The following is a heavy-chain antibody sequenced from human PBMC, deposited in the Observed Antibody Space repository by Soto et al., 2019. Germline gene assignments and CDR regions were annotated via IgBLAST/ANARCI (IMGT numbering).Heavy chain of an antibody. CDR1: GFTFTSYG. V-gene: IGHV3-30*03. CDR3: ARDFLPGLNSSPSGVLDY. J-gene: IGHJ4*02. D-gene: IGHD6-19*01. Sequence: QVQLVESGGGVVQPGRSLRLSCAASGFTFTSYGMHWVRQAPGKGLEWVAVISYSGSNEYYADSMKGRFTTSRDNSKNTVYLQMNSLRAEDTAVYYCARDFLPGLNSSPSGVLDYWGQGTAVTVSS. CDR2: ISYSGSNE.